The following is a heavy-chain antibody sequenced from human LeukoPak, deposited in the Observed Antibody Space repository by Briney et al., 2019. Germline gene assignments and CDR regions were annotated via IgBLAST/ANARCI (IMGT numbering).Heavy chain of an antibody. CDR1: GFTVSSNY. J-gene: IGHJ4*02. V-gene: IGHV3-23*01. CDR2: IGDNGGST. D-gene: IGHD6-19*01. CDR3: AKGAWSTIYTLDY. Sequence: SGGSLRLSCAASGFTVSSNYMSWVRQAPGKGLEWVSAIGDNGGSTHYADSVKGRFTISRDNSKNTVFLQVNSLRAEDTAVYYCAKGAWSTIYTLDYWGQGTLVTVSS.